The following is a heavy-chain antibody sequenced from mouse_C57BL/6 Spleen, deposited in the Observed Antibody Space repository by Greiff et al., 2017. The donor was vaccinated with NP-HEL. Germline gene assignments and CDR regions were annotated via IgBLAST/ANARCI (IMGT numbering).Heavy chain of an antibody. V-gene: IGHV14-4*01. Sequence: EVKLMESGAELVRPGASVKLSCTASGFNIKDDYMHWVKQRPEQGLEWIGWIDPENGDTEYASKFQGKATITADTSSNTAYLQLSSLTSEDTAVYYCTPYYSNRENYWGQGTTLTVSS. J-gene: IGHJ2*01. D-gene: IGHD2-5*01. CDR3: TPYYSNRENY. CDR1: GFNIKDDY. CDR2: IDPENGDT.